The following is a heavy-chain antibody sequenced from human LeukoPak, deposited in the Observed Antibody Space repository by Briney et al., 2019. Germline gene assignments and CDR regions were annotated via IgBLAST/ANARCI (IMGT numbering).Heavy chain of an antibody. J-gene: IGHJ3*02. Sequence: SVKVSCKASGGTFSSCAISWVRQAPGQGLEWMGRIIPILGIANYAQKFQGRVTITADKSTSTAYMELSSLRSEDTAVYYCARDPVVVVAATRRAFDIWGQGTMVTVSS. CDR3: ARDPVVVVAATRRAFDI. D-gene: IGHD2-15*01. CDR2: IIPILGIA. V-gene: IGHV1-69*04. CDR1: GGTFSSCA.